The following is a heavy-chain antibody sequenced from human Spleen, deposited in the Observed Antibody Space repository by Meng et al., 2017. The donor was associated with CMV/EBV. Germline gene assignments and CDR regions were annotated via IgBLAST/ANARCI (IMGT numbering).Heavy chain of an antibody. CDR3: ARAPDLSLELPEYGMDV. CDR2: MNPNSGNT. Sequence: ASVKVSCKASGYTFTSYDINWVRQATGQGLEWMGWMNPNSGNTVSAQKFQGRVTMTRNTSISTAYMELSSLRSEDTAVYYCARAPDLSLELPEYGMDVWGQGTTVTVSS. J-gene: IGHJ6*02. V-gene: IGHV1-8*01. CDR1: GYTFTSYD. D-gene: IGHD1-7*01.